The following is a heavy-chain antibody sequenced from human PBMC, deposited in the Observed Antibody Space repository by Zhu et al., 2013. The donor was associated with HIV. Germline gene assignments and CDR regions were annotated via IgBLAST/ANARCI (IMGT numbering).Heavy chain of an antibody. D-gene: IGHD6-19*01. CDR1: GGTFSSYA. CDR2: IIPIFGTA. CDR3: ARDPGEPGIAVAGTQNWFDP. V-gene: IGHV1-69*01. J-gene: IGHJ5*02. Sequence: QVQLVQSGAEVKKPGSSVKVSCKASGGTFSSYAISWVRQAPGQGLEWMGGIIPIFGTANYAQKFQGRVTITADESTSTAYMELSSLRSEDTAVYYCARDPGEPGIAVAGTQNWFDPWGQGTLVTVSS.